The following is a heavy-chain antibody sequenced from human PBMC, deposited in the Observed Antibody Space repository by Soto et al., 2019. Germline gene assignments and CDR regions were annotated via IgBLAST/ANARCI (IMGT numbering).Heavy chain of an antibody. V-gene: IGHV5-51*01. CDR2: IYPGDSDT. CDR1: GYTFTNYW. Sequence: GESLRISCKGSGYTFTNYWIVWVRQIPGKGLEWMGIIYPGDSDTRYSPSFQGQVTISADRSISTAYLQWSSLKASDTGMYYCARYPTLTDYFFHGMDVWGQGTTVTVSS. CDR3: ARYPTLTDYFFHGMDV. J-gene: IGHJ6*02. D-gene: IGHD4-17*01.